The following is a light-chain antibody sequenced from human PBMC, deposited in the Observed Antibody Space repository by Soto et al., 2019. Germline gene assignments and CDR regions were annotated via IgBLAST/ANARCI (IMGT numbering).Light chain of an antibody. J-gene: IGLJ1*01. V-gene: IGLV2-14*01. CDR3: SSYTSSSPYV. CDR1: RSDVGGYNY. CDR2: EVS. Sequence: QSVLTQPASVSGSPGQSITISCTGTRSDVGGYNYVSWYQQHPGKAPKLMIYEVSHRPSGVSNRFSGSKSGNTASLTISGLQAEDEADYYCSSYTSSSPYVFGTGTKVT.